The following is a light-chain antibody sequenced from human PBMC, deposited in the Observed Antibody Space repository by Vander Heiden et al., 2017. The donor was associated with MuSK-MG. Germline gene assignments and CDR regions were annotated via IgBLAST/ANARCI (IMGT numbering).Light chain of an antibody. CDR1: QSVSSY. Sequence: EIVLTQSPATLSLSPGERATLSCRASQSVSSYLAWYQQKPVQAPRLLIYDASNRATGIPARFSGSRSGTDFTLTMSSLDPEDFAVYYCQQRSNWRLTFGGGTRVEIK. J-gene: IGKJ4*01. CDR3: QQRSNWRLT. V-gene: IGKV3-11*01. CDR2: DAS.